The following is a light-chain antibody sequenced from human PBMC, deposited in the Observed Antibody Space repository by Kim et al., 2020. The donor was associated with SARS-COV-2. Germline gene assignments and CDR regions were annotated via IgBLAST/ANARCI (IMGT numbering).Light chain of an antibody. CDR1: KLGDKY. V-gene: IGLV3-1*01. J-gene: IGLJ2*01. Sequence: VSPGTPASITCSGDKLGDKYACWYQQRPGQSPVPVIYQDNKRPSGIPERFSGSNSGNTATLTISGTQTMDEADYYCQAWDSNTAIFGGGTQLTVL. CDR3: QAWDSNTAI. CDR2: QDN.